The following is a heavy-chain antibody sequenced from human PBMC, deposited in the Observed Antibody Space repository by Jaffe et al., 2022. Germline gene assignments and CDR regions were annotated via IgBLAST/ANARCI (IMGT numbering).Heavy chain of an antibody. CDR3: AKDYCSSTSCYPEWYYYYYYMDV. J-gene: IGHJ6*03. CDR2: ISGSGGST. Sequence: EVQLLESGGGLVQPGGSLRLSCAASGFTFSSYAMSWVRQAPGKGLEWVSAISGSGGSTYYADSVKGRFTISRDNSKNTLYLQMNSLRAEDTAVYYCAKDYCSSTSCYPEWYYYYYYMDVWGKGTTVTVSS. D-gene: IGHD2-2*01. V-gene: IGHV3-23*01. CDR1: GFTFSSYA.